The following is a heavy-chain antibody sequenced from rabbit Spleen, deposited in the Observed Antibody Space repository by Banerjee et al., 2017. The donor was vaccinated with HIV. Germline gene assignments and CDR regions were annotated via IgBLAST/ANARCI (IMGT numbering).Heavy chain of an antibody. CDR1: GFSFSSNYW. Sequence: QEQLEESGGDLVKPEGSLTLTCTASGFSFSSNYWVLWVRQAPGKGLEWIASIYTGSSGTTYYASWAKGRFTISKTSSTTVTLQMTGLTAADTATYFCARGGTFSINSGFYFDLWGQGTLVTVS. J-gene: IGHJ4*01. D-gene: IGHD1-1*01. V-gene: IGHV1S45*01. CDR3: ARGGTFSINSGFYFDL. CDR2: IYTGSSGTT.